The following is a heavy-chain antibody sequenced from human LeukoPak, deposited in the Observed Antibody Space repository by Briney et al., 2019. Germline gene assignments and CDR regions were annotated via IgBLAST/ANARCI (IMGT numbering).Heavy chain of an antibody. D-gene: IGHD3-3*01. CDR2: IYYSGST. V-gene: IGHV4-30-4*08. CDR3: ARGGLNYDFWSGYYSAFDI. CDR1: GGSISSGDYY. Sequence: SQTLSLTCTVSGGSISSGDYYWSWIRQPPGKGLEWIGYIYYSGSTYYNPSLKSRVTISVDTSKNQFSLKLSSVTAADTAVYYGARGGLNYDFWSGYYSAFDIWGQGTMVTVSS. J-gene: IGHJ3*02.